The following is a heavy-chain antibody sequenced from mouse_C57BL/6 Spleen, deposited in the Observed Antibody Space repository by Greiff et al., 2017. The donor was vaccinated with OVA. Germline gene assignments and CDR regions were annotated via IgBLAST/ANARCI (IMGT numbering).Heavy chain of an antibody. CDR1: GYTFTSYW. CDR3: AVYYYGSSSYYYAMDY. V-gene: IGHV1-55*01. D-gene: IGHD1-1*01. CDR2: IYPGSGST. Sequence: QVQLQQPGAELVKPGASVKMSCKASGYTFTSYWITWVKQRPGQGLEWIGDIYPGSGSTNYNEKFKSKATLTVDTSSSTAYMQLSSLTSEDSAVYYCAVYYYGSSSYYYAMDYWGQGTSVTVSS. J-gene: IGHJ4*01.